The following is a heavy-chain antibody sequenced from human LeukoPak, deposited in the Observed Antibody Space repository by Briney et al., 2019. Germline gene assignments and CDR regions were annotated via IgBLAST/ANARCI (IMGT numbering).Heavy chain of an antibody. CDR3: ASTVNYYGSGSYYKN. Sequence: PSDTLSLTCTVSGGSITSYYWSWIRQPPGKGLEWIGNIYYSGSTNYNPSLKSRVTISIDTSKNQFSLKLSSVTAADTAVYYCASTVNYYGSGSYYKNWGQGTLVTVSS. CDR2: IYYSGST. CDR1: GGSITSYY. D-gene: IGHD3-10*01. V-gene: IGHV4-59*07. J-gene: IGHJ4*02.